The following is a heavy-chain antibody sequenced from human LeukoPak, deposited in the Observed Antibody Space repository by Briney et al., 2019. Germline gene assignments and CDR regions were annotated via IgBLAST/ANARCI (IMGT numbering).Heavy chain of an antibody. Sequence: SETLSLTCTVSGGPISSYYWSWIRHPPGKALEWIGHNYNSGSTNYNSSLKSRVPISVDTSKSQVSLKLSSVTAADTAVYYCASHPSSRIITNGGGQGTTVTVSS. CDR1: GGPISSYY. CDR2: NYNSGST. J-gene: IGHJ6*02. V-gene: IGHV4-59*01. D-gene: IGHD3-3*01. CDR3: ASHPSSRIITNG.